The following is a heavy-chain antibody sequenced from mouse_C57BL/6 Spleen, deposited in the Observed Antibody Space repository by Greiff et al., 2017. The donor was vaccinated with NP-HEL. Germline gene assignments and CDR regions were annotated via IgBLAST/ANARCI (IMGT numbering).Heavy chain of an antibody. Sequence: VQLQQPGAELVMPGASVKLSCKASGYTFTSYWMHWVKQRPGQGLEWIGEIDPSDSYTNYNQKFKGKSTLTVDKSSSTAYLQLSSLTSEDTAVYYCARHNYYGSSSFDYWGQGTTLTVSS. J-gene: IGHJ2*01. V-gene: IGHV1-69*01. CDR1: GYTFTSYW. CDR2: IDPSDSYT. CDR3: ARHNYYGSSSFDY. D-gene: IGHD1-1*01.